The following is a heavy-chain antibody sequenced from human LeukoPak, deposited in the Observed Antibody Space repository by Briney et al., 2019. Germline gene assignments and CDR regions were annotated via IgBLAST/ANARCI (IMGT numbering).Heavy chain of an antibody. CDR1: GGSVSSGSYY. CDR2: INHSGST. J-gene: IGHJ4*02. Sequence: SETLSLTCTVSGGSVSSGSYYWSWIRQPPGKGLEWIGEINHSGSTNYNPSLKSRVTISVDTSKNQFSLKLSSVTAADTAVYYCARGLRDWGQGTLVTVSS. CDR3: ARGLRD. V-gene: IGHV4-61*01.